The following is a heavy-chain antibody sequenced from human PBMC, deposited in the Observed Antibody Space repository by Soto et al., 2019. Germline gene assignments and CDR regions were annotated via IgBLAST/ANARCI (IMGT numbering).Heavy chain of an antibody. Sequence: LSLTCAVYGGSFSGYYWSWIRQPPGKGLEWIGEINHSGSTNYNPSLKSRVTISVDTSKNQFSLKLSSVTAADTAVYYCARGGYSGYDYPYYWGQGTLVTVSS. CDR2: INHSGST. D-gene: IGHD5-12*01. CDR3: ARGGYSGYDYPYY. V-gene: IGHV4-34*01. J-gene: IGHJ4*02. CDR1: GGSFSGYY.